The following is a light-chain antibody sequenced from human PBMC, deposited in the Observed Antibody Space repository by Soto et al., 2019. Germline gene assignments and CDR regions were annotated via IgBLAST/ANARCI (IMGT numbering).Light chain of an antibody. V-gene: IGLV2-14*01. Sequence: QSALTQPASVSGSPGQSITISCAGTSSDVGGLDYVSWYQQHPDKVPRLLIYDVTYRPSGVSTRFSGSKSGNTASLTCSGVQAEDEADYYCMSYTTNSASAFVFGTGTKLTVL. CDR3: MSYTTNSASAFV. CDR1: SSDVGGLDY. CDR2: DVT. J-gene: IGLJ1*01.